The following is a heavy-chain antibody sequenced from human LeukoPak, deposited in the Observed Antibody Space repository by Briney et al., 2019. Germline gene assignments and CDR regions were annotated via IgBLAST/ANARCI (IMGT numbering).Heavy chain of an antibody. V-gene: IGHV3-23*01. CDR1: GFTFSSYA. D-gene: IGHD5-18*01. CDR3: AKDRPQLWGYYFDY. CDR2: ISGSGGST. J-gene: IGHJ4*02. Sequence: PGGSLRLSCAPSGFTFSSYAMSWVRQAPGKGLEWVSAISGSGGSTYYADSVKGQFTISRDNSKNTLYLQMNSLRAEDTAVYYCAKDRPQLWGYYFDYWGQGTLVTVSS.